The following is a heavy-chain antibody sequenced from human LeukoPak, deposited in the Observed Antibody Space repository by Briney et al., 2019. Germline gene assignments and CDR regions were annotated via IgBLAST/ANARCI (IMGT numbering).Heavy chain of an antibody. D-gene: IGHD3-22*01. CDR1: GGSISSGGYS. Sequence: SETLSLTCAVSGGSISSGGYSWSWIRQPPGKGLEWIGYIYHSGSTYYNPSLKSRVTISVDRSKNQFSLKLSSVTAADTAVYYCARASDYYDSSNFDYWGQGTLVTVSS. J-gene: IGHJ4*02. CDR2: IYHSGST. CDR3: ARASDYYDSSNFDY. V-gene: IGHV4-30-2*01.